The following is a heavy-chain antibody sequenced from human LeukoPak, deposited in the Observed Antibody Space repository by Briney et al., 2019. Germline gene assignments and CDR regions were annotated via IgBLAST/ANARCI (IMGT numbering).Heavy chain of an antibody. J-gene: IGHJ4*02. CDR2: ISGSGGST. D-gene: IGHD3-3*01. Sequence: GGSLRLSCAASGFTFSSYAMSWVRQAPGKGLEWVSAISGSGGSTYYADSVKGRFTISRDNAKNTLYLQMNSLRAEDTAVYYCATSQYYDFWSGYSWYFDYWGQGTLVTVSS. V-gene: IGHV3-23*01. CDR3: ATSQYYDFWSGYSWYFDY. CDR1: GFTFSSYA.